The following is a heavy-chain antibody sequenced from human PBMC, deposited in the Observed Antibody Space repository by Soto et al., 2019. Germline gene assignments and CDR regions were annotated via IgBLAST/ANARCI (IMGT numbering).Heavy chain of an antibody. CDR3: ASTRGSSYDY. CDR2: IYNGGGT. V-gene: IGHV3-53*02. D-gene: IGHD6-6*01. J-gene: IGHJ4*01. Sequence: EVQLVETGGGLVQAGGSLRLSCAASGFTVSGNYMSWVRQAPGKGLEWVLVIYNGGGTYYADSVKGRFTISRDNSKNTLYLQMNSLRAEDTAVYYCASTRGSSYDYWGHGTLLTVSS. CDR1: GFTVSGNY.